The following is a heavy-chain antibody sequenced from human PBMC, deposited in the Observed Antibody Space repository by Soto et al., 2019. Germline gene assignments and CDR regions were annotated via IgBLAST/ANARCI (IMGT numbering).Heavy chain of an antibody. CDR2: IYSGGST. J-gene: IGHJ4*02. V-gene: IGHV3-53*01. D-gene: IGHD2-15*01. Sequence: GGSLRLSCAASGFTVSSNYMSWVRQAPGKGLEWVSVIYSGGSTYYADSVKGRFTISRDNSKNTLYLQMNSLRAEDTAVYYCARTSGGTYNYRYWGQGTLVTVSS. CDR3: ARTSGGTYNYRY. CDR1: GFTVSSNY.